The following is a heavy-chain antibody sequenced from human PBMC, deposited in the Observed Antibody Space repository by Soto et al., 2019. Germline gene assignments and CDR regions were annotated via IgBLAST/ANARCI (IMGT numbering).Heavy chain of an antibody. J-gene: IGHJ4*02. CDR2: IYYSGST. CDR3: ARGPGGYYGSGSYSIDY. D-gene: IGHD3-10*01. CDR1: GGSISSYY. Sequence: LTCTVSGGSISSYYWSWIRQPPGKGLEWIGYIYYSGSTNYNPSLKSRVTISVGTSKNQFSLKLSSVTAADTAVYYCARGPGGYYGSGSYSIDYWGQGTLVTVSS. V-gene: IGHV4-59*12.